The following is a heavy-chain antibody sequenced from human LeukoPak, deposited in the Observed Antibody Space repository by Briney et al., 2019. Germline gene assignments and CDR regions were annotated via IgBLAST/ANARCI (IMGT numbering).Heavy chain of an antibody. D-gene: IGHD3-22*01. CDR3: ARERHLNSYYYDKEGFDY. CDR2: IYYSGST. Sequence: SETLSLTCTVSGGSISSSGYYWGWIRQPPGKGLEWIGSIYYSGSTYYNPSLKSRVTISVDTSKNQFSLKLSSVTAADTAVYYCARERHLNSYYYDKEGFDYWGQGTLVTVSS. J-gene: IGHJ4*02. CDR1: GGSISSSGYY. V-gene: IGHV4-39*07.